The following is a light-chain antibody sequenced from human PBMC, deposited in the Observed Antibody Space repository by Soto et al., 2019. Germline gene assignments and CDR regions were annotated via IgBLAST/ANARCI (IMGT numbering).Light chain of an antibody. V-gene: IGKV3-15*01. J-gene: IGKJ1*01. CDR1: QSVSSN. CDR2: GAS. Sequence: EIVMTQSPATLSVSPGERATLSCRASQSVSSNLAWYQQKPGQAPRLLIYGASTRATGIPARFSGSGSGTEFTHTISSLQSEDFAVYYCQPYNNWPQTFGQGTKVEIK. CDR3: QPYNNWPQT.